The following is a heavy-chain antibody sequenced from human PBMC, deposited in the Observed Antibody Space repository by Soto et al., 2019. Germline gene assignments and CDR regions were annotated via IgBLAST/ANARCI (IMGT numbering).Heavy chain of an antibody. D-gene: IGHD3-22*01. CDR2: IYYSGST. CDR1: GGSISSSSYY. Sequence: QLQLQESGPGLVKPSETLSLTCTVSGGSISSSSYYWGWIRQPPGKGLEWIGRIYYSGSTYYNPSRKSRVTISGETSKNQCSLKLSSVTAADTAVYYCARHVQDKNYYDSSGYSINWFDPWGQGTLVTVS. J-gene: IGHJ5*02. V-gene: IGHV4-39*01. CDR3: ARHVQDKNYYDSSGYSINWFDP.